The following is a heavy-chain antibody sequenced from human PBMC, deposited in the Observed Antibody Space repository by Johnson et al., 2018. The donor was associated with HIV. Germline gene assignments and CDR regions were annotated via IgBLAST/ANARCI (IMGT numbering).Heavy chain of an antibody. J-gene: IGHJ3*02. V-gene: IGHV3-20*04. CDR1: GFTFDDHG. CDR2: INWNGDNT. D-gene: IGHD5-18*01. CDR3: ARDRLYSYGQGAAFDI. Sequence: VQLVESGGGVIRPGGSLRLACAASGFTFDDHGMNWVRQVPGKGLEWVSGINWNGDNTGYADSVKGRFIISRDNAKNSLYLQMNSLRAEDTAVYYCARDRLYSYGQGAAFDIWGQGTMVTVSS.